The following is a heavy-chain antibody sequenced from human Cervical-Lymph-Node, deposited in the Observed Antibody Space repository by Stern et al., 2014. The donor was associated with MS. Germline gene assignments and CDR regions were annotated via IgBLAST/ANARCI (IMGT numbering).Heavy chain of an antibody. CDR2: LSFDGSNK. Sequence: VQLVESGGGVVQPGRSLRLSCAASGFTFSGYGMHWVRQAPGKGLEWVSVLSFDGSNKCYADSVKGRFTISRDNSKNTLFLQMNSLRAEDTAVYYCAKGLRAAAGPLDYWGQGTLVTVSS. D-gene: IGHD6-13*01. CDR1: GFTFSGYG. V-gene: IGHV3-30*18. J-gene: IGHJ4*02. CDR3: AKGLRAAAGPLDY.